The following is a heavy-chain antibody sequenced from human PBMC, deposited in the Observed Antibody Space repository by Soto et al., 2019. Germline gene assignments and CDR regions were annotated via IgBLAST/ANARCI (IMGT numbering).Heavy chain of an antibody. Sequence: QDQLVESGGGLVKPGGSLRLSCVGSGFTFSDYFMSWLRQAPGKWLEWLASISSTTQYLHYAESVRALFTIYRANVKNSVYLQMNSLGVEDTAVYYCAGEYSNSYFDFWGQGNLVNVS. J-gene: IGHJ4*02. CDR2: ISSTTQYL. D-gene: IGHD4-4*01. CDR1: GFTFSDYF. V-gene: IGHV3-11*06. CDR3: AGEYSNSYFDF.